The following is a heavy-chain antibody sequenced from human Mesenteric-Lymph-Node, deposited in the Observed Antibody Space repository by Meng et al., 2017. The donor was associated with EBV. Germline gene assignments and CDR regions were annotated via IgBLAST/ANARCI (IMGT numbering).Heavy chain of an antibody. CDR2: IWYDGSNQ. D-gene: IGHD3-3*01. CDR3: ARDTGRYLEWPFDH. CDR1: GFTFSGYG. J-gene: IGHJ4*02. Sequence: QVQLVESGGDVVQPGRSVRLSCAAAGFTFSGYGMHWVRQSPAKGLEWVAGIWYDGSNQNYGDSVKGRFIISRDNSKNTVYLQMNSLRVEDTAVYYCARDTGRYLEWPFDHWGQGTLVTVSS. V-gene: IGHV3-33*01.